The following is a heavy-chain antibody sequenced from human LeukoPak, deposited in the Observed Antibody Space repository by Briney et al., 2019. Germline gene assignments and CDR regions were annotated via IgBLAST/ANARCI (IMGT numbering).Heavy chain of an antibody. V-gene: IGHV1-69*13. CDR2: IIPIFGTA. D-gene: IGHD3-10*01. Sequence: ASVEVSCKASGGTFSSYAISWVRQAPGQGLEWMGGIIPIFGTANYAQKFQGRVTITADESTSTAYMELSSLRSEDTAVYYCARVMVRGVSGRYNWFDPWGQGTLVTVSS. CDR1: GGTFSSYA. CDR3: ARVMVRGVSGRYNWFDP. J-gene: IGHJ5*02.